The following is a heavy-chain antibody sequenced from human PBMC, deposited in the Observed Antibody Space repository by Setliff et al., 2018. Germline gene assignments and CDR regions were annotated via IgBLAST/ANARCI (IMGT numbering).Heavy chain of an antibody. J-gene: IGHJ6*02. D-gene: IGHD3-10*01. CDR1: GFTFSNHG. V-gene: IGHV3-48*03. Sequence: PGGSLRLSCAVSGFTFSNHGMNWVRQAPGKGLEWVSYINSWGTTKYYADSVRGRFTISRDNTKNSLYLQMNSLRAEDTALYYCARDGVFYAMDVWGHGTTVTVSS. CDR2: INSWGTTK. CDR3: ARDGVFYAMDV.